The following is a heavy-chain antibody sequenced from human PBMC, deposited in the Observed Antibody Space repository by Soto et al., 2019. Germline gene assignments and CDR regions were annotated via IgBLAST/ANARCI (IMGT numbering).Heavy chain of an antibody. V-gene: IGHV1-18*01. J-gene: IGHJ4*01. CDR2: ISPYNGDT. CDR1: GYTFSSYG. CDR3: ARDHVRVGGVLQGLDY. D-gene: IGHD3-16*01. Sequence: QVQLVQSGPEVKKPGASVNVSCKSSGYTFSSYGITWVRQVPGQGLEWVGWISPYNGDTTYAKKFQDRDTMTTDTTKATTYMELRSLRSGDTAVSYCARDHVRVGGVLQGLDYWGDGSLVTVSS.